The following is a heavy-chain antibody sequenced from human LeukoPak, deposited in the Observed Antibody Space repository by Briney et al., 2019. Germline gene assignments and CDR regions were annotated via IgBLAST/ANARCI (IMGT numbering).Heavy chain of an antibody. V-gene: IGHV4-31*03. CDR3: AVVAAYDDAFDI. J-gene: IGHJ3*02. Sequence: SETLSLTCTVSGGSISSGGYYWSWLRQHPGKGLEWIGYIYYSGSTYYNPSLKSRVTISVDTSKNQFSLKLSSVTAADTAVYYCAVVAAYDDAFDIWGQGTMVTVSS. CDR2: IYYSGST. D-gene: IGHD2-15*01. CDR1: GGSISSGGYY.